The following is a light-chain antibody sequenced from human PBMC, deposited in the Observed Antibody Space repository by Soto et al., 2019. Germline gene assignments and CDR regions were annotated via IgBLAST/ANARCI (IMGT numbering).Light chain of an antibody. Sequence: EIVMTQSRATLSVSPGERATLSCRASQSVSSNLAWYQQKPGQAPRLLIYGASIRATGIPARFSGSGSGTEFTLTISSLQSEDFAVYYCQQYNNWPLYTFGQGTKLEIK. CDR2: GAS. J-gene: IGKJ2*01. CDR1: QSVSSN. V-gene: IGKV3D-15*01. CDR3: QQYNNWPLYT.